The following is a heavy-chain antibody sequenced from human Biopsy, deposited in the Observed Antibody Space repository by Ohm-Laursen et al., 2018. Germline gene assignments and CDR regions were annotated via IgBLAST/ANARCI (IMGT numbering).Heavy chain of an antibody. J-gene: IGHJ2*01. Sequence: SLRLSCAASGFTFSSFGMHWVRQAPGKGLEWVAVISYDGSGEYYADSLQGRFIISRDNPKNTVDLQMNSLRAEDTAVYFCARDGKRWDYSTYFSWHFDLWGRGTLVTVSS. CDR3: ARDGKRWDYSTYFSWHFDL. V-gene: IGHV3-30*03. D-gene: IGHD4-11*01. CDR2: ISYDGSGE. CDR1: GFTFSSFG.